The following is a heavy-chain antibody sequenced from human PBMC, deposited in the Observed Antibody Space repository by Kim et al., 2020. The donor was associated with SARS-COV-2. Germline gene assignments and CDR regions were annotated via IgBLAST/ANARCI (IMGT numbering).Heavy chain of an antibody. V-gene: IGHV3-21*01. CDR2: ISSSSSYI. CDR1: GFTFSSYS. Sequence: GGSLRLSCAASGFTFSSYSMNWVRQAPGKGLEWVSSISSSSSYIYYADSMKGRFTISRDNAKNSLYLQMNSVRAEDTAVYYCARDVSGGYFDLWGRGTLVTVSS. D-gene: IGHD3-10*01. J-gene: IGHJ2*01. CDR3: ARDVSGGYFDL.